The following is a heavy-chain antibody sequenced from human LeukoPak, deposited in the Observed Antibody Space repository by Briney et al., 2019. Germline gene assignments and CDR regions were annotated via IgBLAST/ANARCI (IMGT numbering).Heavy chain of an antibody. J-gene: IGHJ4*02. CDR1: DFNFITYA. CDR2: ISGGGDVT. V-gene: IGHV3-23*01. CDR3: ARRSGVAVAGAFDY. D-gene: IGHD6-19*01. Sequence: GGSLRLSCVASDFNFITYAMSWVRQTPGKGLEWVSTISGGGDVTYYADSVKGRFTISRDNSKNTLYLQMNSLRAEDTAVYFCARRSGVAVAGAFDYWGQGTLVTVSS.